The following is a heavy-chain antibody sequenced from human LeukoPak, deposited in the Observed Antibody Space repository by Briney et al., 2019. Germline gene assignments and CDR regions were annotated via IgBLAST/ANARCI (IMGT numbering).Heavy chain of an antibody. CDR2: INGYNGYT. CDR3: ARRSGGDTFDY. CDR1: GYTFTSYD. J-gene: IGHJ4*02. Sequence: GASVKVSCKASGYTFTSYDISWIRQAPGQGLEWTGWINGYNGYTNYAQRLQGRVTMTTDTSTSTAYMELRSLRSDDTAVYYCARRSGGDTFDYWGQGSLVTVSS. D-gene: IGHD1-26*01. V-gene: IGHV1-18*01.